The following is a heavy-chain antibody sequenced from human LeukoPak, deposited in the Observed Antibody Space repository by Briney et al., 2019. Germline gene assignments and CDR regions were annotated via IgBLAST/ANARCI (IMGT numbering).Heavy chain of an antibody. CDR1: GYRFTSYD. J-gene: IGHJ4*02. Sequence: ASVKVSCKASGYRFTSYDMHWVRQAPGQGLEWMGIINPSGGSTSYAQRFQGRVAMTRDTSTTTVYMEVNSLTSEDTAVYFCARDGPTAAPFDYWGQGTLVTVSS. CDR2: INPSGGST. CDR3: ARDGPTAAPFDY. D-gene: IGHD2-2*01. V-gene: IGHV1-46*01.